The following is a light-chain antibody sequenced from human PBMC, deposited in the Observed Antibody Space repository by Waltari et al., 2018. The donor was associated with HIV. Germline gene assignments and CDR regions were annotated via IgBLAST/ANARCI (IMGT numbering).Light chain of an antibody. J-gene: IGKJ1*01. CDR2: GAS. Sequence: EIVLTQSPDTLSLSPGERAPLPCRASQSVSSSYLAWYQQKPGQAPRLLISGASSRATGIPDRFSGGGSGTDFTLTITRLEPEDFAVYYCQQYGSSPLTFGQGTKVEIK. V-gene: IGKV3-20*01. CDR1: QSVSSSY. CDR3: QQYGSSPLT.